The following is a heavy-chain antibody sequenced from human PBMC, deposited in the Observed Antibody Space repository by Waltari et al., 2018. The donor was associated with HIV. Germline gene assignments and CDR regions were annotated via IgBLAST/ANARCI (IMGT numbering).Heavy chain of an antibody. CDR1: GGTFNSYI. V-gene: IGHV1-69*12. D-gene: IGHD2-21*02. Sequence: QVQLVQSGAEVKRPGSSVKVSCKASGGTFNSYIITWVRQAPGQGLEWMGGIIPIFATTNYAQKFRDRVTITADASTNTAYMDLRSLRYDDTAVYYCTRGGTIVMVTPALNQKSDAFDIWGQGTMVTVSS. CDR2: IIPIFATT. J-gene: IGHJ3*02. CDR3: TRGGTIVMVTPALNQKSDAFDI.